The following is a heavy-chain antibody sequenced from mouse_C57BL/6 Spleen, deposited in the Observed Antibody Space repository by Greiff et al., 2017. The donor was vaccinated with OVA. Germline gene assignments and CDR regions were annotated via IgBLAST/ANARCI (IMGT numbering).Heavy chain of an antibody. D-gene: IGHD2-14*01. CDR2: ISDGGSYT. J-gene: IGHJ1*03. CDR1: GFTFSSYA. CDR3: AREGRGTWYFDV. Sequence: EVHLVESGGGLVKPGGSLKLSCAASGFTFSSYAMSWVRQTPEKRLEWVATISDGGSYTYYPDNVKGRFTISRDNAKNNLYLQMSHLKSEDTAMYYCAREGRGTWYFDVWGTGTTVTVSS. V-gene: IGHV5-4*01.